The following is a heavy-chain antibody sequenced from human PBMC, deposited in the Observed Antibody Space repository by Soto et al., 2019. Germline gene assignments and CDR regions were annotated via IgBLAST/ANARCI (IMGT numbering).Heavy chain of an antibody. CDR1: GYTFTSYA. CDR3: ARDRSCSGGSCSVRYNWFDP. Sequence: ASVKVSWKASGYTFTSYAMHWVRQAPGQRLEWMGWINAGNGNTKYSQKFQGRVTITRDTSASTAYMELSSLRSEDTAVYYCARDRSCSGGSCSVRYNWFDPWGQGTLVTVSS. D-gene: IGHD2-15*01. V-gene: IGHV1-3*01. CDR2: INAGNGNT. J-gene: IGHJ5*02.